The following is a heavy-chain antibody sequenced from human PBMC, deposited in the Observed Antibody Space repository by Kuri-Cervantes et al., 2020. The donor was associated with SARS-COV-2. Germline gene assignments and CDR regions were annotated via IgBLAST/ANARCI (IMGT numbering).Heavy chain of an antibody. CDR3: ARGTIGFGDDYFDY. Sequence: SETLSLTCTVSGASISRYYWSWIRQPPGKGLEWIGYIYYTGSTNSSPSLKSRVTISMDTSKSQFSLKVSSVTAADTAVYYCARGTIGFGDDYFDYWSQGTLVTVSS. J-gene: IGHJ4*02. CDR2: IYYTGST. CDR1: GASISRYY. V-gene: IGHV4-59*01. D-gene: IGHD4-17*01.